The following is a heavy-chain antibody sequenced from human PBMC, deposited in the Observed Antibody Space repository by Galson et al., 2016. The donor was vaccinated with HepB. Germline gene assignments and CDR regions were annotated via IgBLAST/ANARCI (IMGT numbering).Heavy chain of an antibody. V-gene: IGHV3-33*01. CDR2: IWYDGSNK. Sequence: SLRLSCAASGFTFRSFGMHWVRQAPGKGLEWVAVIWYDGSNKYYTDSVKGRFTISRDNSKSTLYLQMNSLRVEDTAVYYCARTAAAVDYWGQGTLVTVSS. D-gene: IGHD2-2*01. J-gene: IGHJ4*02. CDR3: ARTAAAVDY. CDR1: GFTFRSFG.